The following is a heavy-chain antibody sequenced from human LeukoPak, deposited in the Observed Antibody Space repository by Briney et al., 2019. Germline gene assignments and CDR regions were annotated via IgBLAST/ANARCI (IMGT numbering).Heavy chain of an antibody. V-gene: IGHV4-4*02. CDR1: GGSISSSNW. CDR2: IYHSGST. J-gene: IGHJ4*02. D-gene: IGHD2-21*02. CDR3: ARLRYCGGDCYSATFDY. Sequence: SETLSLTCAVSGGSISSSNWWSWVRQPPGKGLEWIGEIYHSGSTNYNPSLKSRVTISVDKSKNQFSLKLSSVTAADTAVYYCARLRYCGGDCYSATFDYWGQGTLVTVSS.